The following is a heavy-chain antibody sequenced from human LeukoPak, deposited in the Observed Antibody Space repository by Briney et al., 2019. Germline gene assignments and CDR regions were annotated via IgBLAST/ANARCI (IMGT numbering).Heavy chain of an antibody. CDR2: ISTSSRYI. J-gene: IGHJ5*02. CDR3: ARADCSGSTCYLRRTWFDP. Sequence: PGGSVRLSCAASGFTFSSFDMNWVRQAPGKGLEWVSSISTSSRYIYYRDSVKGRFTISRDDAKNSLYLQMNSLRVEDTAVYYCARADCSGSTCYLRRTWFDPWGQGTLVTVSS. V-gene: IGHV3-21*01. D-gene: IGHD2-2*01. CDR1: GFTFSSFD.